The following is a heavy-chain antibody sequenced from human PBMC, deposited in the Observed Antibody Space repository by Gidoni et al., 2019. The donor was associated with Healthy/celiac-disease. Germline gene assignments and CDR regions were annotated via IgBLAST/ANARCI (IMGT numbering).Heavy chain of an antibody. CDR1: GGSISSSSYY. D-gene: IGHD3-10*01. J-gene: IGHJ4*02. CDR3: ARQAPPTSVDGSGNDY. CDR2: IYYSGST. V-gene: IGHV4-39*01. Sequence: QLQLQASGPGLVKPSETLSLTCTVSGGSISSSSYYWGWIRQPPGKGLEWIGSIYYSGSTYYNPSLKSRVTISVDTSKNQFSLKLSSVTAADTAVYYCARQAPPTSVDGSGNDYWGQGTLVTVSS.